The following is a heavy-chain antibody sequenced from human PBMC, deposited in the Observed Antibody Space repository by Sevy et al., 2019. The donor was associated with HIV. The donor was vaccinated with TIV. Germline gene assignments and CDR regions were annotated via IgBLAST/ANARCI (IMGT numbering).Heavy chain of an antibody. Sequence: GGSLRLSCAASGFTFSSYWMHWVRQAPGKGLVWVSRINSDGSSTSYADSVKGRFTISRDNAKNTLFLQMNSLRAEDTAVYYCATLVVDSSGYYYSFAYWVQGTLVTVSS. CDR1: GFTFSSYW. J-gene: IGHJ4*02. CDR3: ATLVVDSSGYYYSFAY. D-gene: IGHD3-22*01. V-gene: IGHV3-74*01. CDR2: INSDGSST.